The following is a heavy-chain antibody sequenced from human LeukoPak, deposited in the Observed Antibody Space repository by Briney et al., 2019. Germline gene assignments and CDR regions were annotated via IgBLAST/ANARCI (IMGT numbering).Heavy chain of an antibody. J-gene: IGHJ3*02. CDR1: GFTFSNYA. CDR2: ISGSGGTT. CDR3: ARRLEDYYGSGSGHAFDI. Sequence: GGSLRLSCAASGFTFSNYAMSWVRQAPGKGLEWVSAISGSGGTTYYADSVKGRFTISRDNSKNTLYLQMNSLRAEDTAVYYCARRLEDYYGSGSGHAFDIWGQGTMVTVSS. V-gene: IGHV3-23*01. D-gene: IGHD3-10*01.